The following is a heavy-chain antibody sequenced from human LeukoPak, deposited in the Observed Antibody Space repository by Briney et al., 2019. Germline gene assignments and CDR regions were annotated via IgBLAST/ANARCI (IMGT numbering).Heavy chain of an antibody. D-gene: IGHD2-21*02. CDR1: GFTFSSYG. CDR2: IWYDGSNK. V-gene: IGHV3-33*01. CDR3: ARVSPEIVVVTGTGAPDY. J-gene: IGHJ4*02. Sequence: GRSLRLSCAASGFTFSSYGMHWVRQAPGKGLEWVAVIWYDGSNKYYADSVKGRFIISRDNSKNTVYLQMNSLRAEDTAVYYCARVSPEIVVVTGTGAPDYWGQGTLVTVSS.